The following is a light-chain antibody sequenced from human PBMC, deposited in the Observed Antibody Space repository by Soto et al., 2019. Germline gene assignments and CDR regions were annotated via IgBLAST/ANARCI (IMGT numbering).Light chain of an antibody. J-gene: IGKJ3*01. Sequence: DIVMTQSPDSLAVSLGERATINCKSSQGVLYSSNNKNYLAWYQQKPGQPPKLLIYWASTRESGVPDRFSGSGSGTDFTLTISSLQAEDVAVYYCQKYYGTPVTFGPGTKVDIK. CDR2: WAS. CDR3: QKYYGTPVT. CDR1: QGVLYSSNNKNY. V-gene: IGKV4-1*01.